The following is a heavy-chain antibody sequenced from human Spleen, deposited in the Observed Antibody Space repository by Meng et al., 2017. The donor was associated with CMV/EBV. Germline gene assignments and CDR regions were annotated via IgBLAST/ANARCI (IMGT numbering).Heavy chain of an antibody. J-gene: IGHJ3*02. CDR3: ARERFERWLQLPHDAFDI. CDR2: ISTYNDNT. CDR1: GYTFTDYV. D-gene: IGHD5-24*01. Sequence: ASVKVSCKASGYTFTDYVISWVRQAPGQGLEWMGWISTYNDNTDYAQKLQGRVTMTTDTSTRTAYTELRSLRSDDTAVYYCARERFERWLQLPHDAFDIWGQGTMVTVSS. V-gene: IGHV1-18*01.